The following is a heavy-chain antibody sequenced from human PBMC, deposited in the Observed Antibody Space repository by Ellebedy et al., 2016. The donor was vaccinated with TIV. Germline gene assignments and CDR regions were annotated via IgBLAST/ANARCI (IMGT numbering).Heavy chain of an antibody. J-gene: IGHJ4*02. CDR2: LVGMFGTA. D-gene: IGHD6-19*01. CDR1: GGTFSSYA. CDR3: ARAAGYTSGWYRY. Sequence: SVKVSCKASGGTFSSYAFSWVRQAPGQGLEWMGGLVGMFGTANYAQKFQGRVTITADELTNTAYMELSSLRSEDTAMYYCARAAGYTSGWYRYWGQGTQVTVSS. V-gene: IGHV1-69*13.